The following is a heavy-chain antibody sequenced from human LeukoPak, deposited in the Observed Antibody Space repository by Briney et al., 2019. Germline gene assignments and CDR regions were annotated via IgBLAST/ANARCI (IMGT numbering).Heavy chain of an antibody. V-gene: IGHV7-4-1*02. CDR2: INTNTGNP. D-gene: IGHD6-19*01. CDR1: GYTFTSYA. J-gene: IGHJ2*01. CDR3: AREYFIAVAGSYWYFDL. Sequence: ASVKVSCKASGYTFTSYAMNWVRQAPGQGLEWMGWINTNTGNPTYAQGFTGRFVFSLDTSVSTAYLQISSLKAEDTAVYYCAREYFIAVAGSYWYFDLWGRGNLVTVSS.